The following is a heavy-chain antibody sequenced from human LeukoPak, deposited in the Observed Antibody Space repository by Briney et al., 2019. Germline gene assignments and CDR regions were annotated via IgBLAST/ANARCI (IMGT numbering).Heavy chain of an antibody. CDR2: IKSDGSMT. D-gene: IGHD2-15*01. Sequence: GGSLRLSCVASGFTFSGYWMHWVRQPPGKGLVWVSRIKSDGSMTNYADSVKGRFTISRDNTKNTLYLQMNSLRAEDTAVYYCASQVVGAAFDPWGQGTLVTVSS. CDR1: GFTFSGYW. V-gene: IGHV3-74*01. J-gene: IGHJ5*02. CDR3: ASQVVGAAFDP.